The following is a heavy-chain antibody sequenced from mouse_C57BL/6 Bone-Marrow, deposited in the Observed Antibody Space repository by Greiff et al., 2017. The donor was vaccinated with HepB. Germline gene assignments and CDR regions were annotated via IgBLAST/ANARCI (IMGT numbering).Heavy chain of an antibody. CDR2: INYDGSST. V-gene: IGHV5-16*01. CDR1: GFTFSDYY. CDR3: ARRVPYYYGSSLVLYYFDY. J-gene: IGHJ2*01. D-gene: IGHD1-1*01. Sequence: EVKLMESEGGLVQPGSSMKLSCTASGFTFSDYYMAWVRQVPEKGLEWVANINYDGSSTYYLDSLKSRFIISRDNAKNILYLQMSSLKSEDTATYYCARRVPYYYGSSLVLYYFDYWGQGTTLTVSS.